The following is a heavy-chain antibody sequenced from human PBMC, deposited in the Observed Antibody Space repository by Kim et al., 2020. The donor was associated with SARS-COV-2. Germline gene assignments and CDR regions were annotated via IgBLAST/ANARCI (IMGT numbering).Heavy chain of an antibody. CDR2: IIPIFGTA. Sequence: SVKVSCKASGGTFSSYAISWVRQAPGQGLEWMGGIIPIFGTANYAQKFQGRVTITADESTSTAYMELSSLRSEDTAVYYCARDSLYSSSWYYYYGMDVWGQGTTVTVSS. V-gene: IGHV1-69*13. D-gene: IGHD6-13*01. CDR1: GGTFSSYA. J-gene: IGHJ6*02. CDR3: ARDSLYSSSWYYYYGMDV.